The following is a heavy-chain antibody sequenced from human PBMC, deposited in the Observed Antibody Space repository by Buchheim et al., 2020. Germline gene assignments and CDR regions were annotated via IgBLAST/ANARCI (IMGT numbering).Heavy chain of an antibody. CDR3: ARASGAVPGGAGGGIDY. D-gene: IGHD2-8*02. CDR1: GFTFSNYS. Sequence: EVQLVESGGGLVKTGGSLRLSCAASGFTFSNYSMNWVRQAPGKGLEWVSSISSSSSYIYYADSQKGRFTISRDNAKNSLYLQMNSLRAEDTAVYYCARASGAVPGGAGGGIDYWGQGTL. CDR2: ISSSSSYI. J-gene: IGHJ4*02. V-gene: IGHV3-21*01.